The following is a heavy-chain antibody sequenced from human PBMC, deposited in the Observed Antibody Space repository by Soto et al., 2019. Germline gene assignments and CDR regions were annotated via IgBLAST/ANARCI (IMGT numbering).Heavy chain of an antibody. Sequence: EVHLAESGGRLVQPGGSLRLSCAASGFTFNNHAMTWVRQAPGKGLEWVATVSSGGGATYYADSVKGRFTVSRANSKNTVSLHMDRLRADDTARYYCARDRLGFGDLDSWGPGTLLTVSS. CDR3: ARDRLGFGDLDS. V-gene: IGHV3-23*04. D-gene: IGHD3-10*01. J-gene: IGHJ4*02. CDR2: VSSGGGAT. CDR1: GFTFNNHA.